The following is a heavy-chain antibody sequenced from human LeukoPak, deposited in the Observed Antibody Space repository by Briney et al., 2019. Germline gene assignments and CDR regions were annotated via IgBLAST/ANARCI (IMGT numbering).Heavy chain of an antibody. Sequence: SETLSLTCAVSGGSIISYYWSWLRQPPGKGLEWIGYIYYSGTTNYNPSLNSRVTISVDTSKNQFSLKLSSVTAADTAVYYCARGPGAMYFDFWGQGTLVTVSS. V-gene: IGHV4-59*01. J-gene: IGHJ4*02. CDR3: ARGPGAMYFDF. CDR2: IYYSGTT. CDR1: GGSIISYY. D-gene: IGHD2-2*01.